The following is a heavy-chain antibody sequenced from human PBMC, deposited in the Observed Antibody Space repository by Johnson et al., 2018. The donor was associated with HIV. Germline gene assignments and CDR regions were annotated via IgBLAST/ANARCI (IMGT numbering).Heavy chain of an antibody. CDR3: ARGRWAPPPDAFDI. V-gene: IGHV3-30*03. CDR1: GFTFSSYW. CDR2: ISYDGNNK. D-gene: IGHD4-23*01. Sequence: QVQLVESGGGLVQPWGSLRLSCAASGFTFSSYWMSLVRQAPGKGLEWVAVISYDGNNKYYADSVKGRFTISRDNSKNTLYLQMNSLRAEDTAVYYCARGRWAPPPDAFDIWGQGTMVTVSS. J-gene: IGHJ3*02.